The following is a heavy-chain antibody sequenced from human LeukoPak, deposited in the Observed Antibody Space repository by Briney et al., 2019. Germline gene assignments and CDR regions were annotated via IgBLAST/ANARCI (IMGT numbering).Heavy chain of an antibody. V-gene: IGHV3-33*01. CDR3: ARAYYYGSGSYYTPQDY. Sequence: GGSLRLSCAASGFTFSSYGMHWVRQAPGKGLEWVAVIWYDGSNKYYADSVKGRFTISRDNSKNTLYLQMNSLRAEDTAVYYCARAYYYGSGSYYTPQDYWSQGTLVTVSS. D-gene: IGHD3-10*01. CDR1: GFTFSSYG. J-gene: IGHJ4*02. CDR2: IWYDGSNK.